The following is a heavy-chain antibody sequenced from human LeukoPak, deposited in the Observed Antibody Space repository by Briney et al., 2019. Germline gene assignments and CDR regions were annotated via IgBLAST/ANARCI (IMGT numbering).Heavy chain of an antibody. J-gene: IGHJ6*03. CDR1: GYNFASFW. Sequence: GESLKISCKGSGYNFASFWIGWVRQMPGKGLEWMGVIFPGDSETRYSPSFQGQVTISADKSITTAYLQWSSLKASDSAVYYCASHWLEPQYFYMDVWGKGTTVTVSS. CDR2: IFPGDSET. D-gene: IGHD1-1*01. V-gene: IGHV5-51*01. CDR3: ASHWLEPQYFYMDV.